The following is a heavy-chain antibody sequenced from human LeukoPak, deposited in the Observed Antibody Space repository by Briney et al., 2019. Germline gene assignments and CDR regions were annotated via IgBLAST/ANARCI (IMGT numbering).Heavy chain of an antibody. Sequence: ASVKVSCKASGYTFTSYGISWVRQAPGQGLEWVGWRSAYNGNTNYAQKLQGRVTMTTDTSTSTAYMELRSLRSDDTAVYYCARVHRRAYSSSSQGFDPWGQGTLVTVSS. CDR1: GYTFTSYG. CDR3: ARVHRRAYSSSSQGFDP. V-gene: IGHV1-18*04. CDR2: RSAYNGNT. D-gene: IGHD6-6*01. J-gene: IGHJ5*02.